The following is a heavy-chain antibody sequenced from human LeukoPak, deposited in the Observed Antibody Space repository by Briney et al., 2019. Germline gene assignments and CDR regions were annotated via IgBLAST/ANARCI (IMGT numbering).Heavy chain of an antibody. V-gene: IGHV1-18*01. CDR1: GYTFTSYG. CDR2: ISAYNGNT. Sequence: ASVKVSCKASGYTFTSYGISWVRQAPGQGLEWMGWISAYNGNTNYAQKLQGRVTMTTDTSTSTAYMELRSLRSDDTAVYYCARGAMIVVVTKYGMDVWGQGTTVTASS. D-gene: IGHD3-22*01. J-gene: IGHJ6*02. CDR3: ARGAMIVVVTKYGMDV.